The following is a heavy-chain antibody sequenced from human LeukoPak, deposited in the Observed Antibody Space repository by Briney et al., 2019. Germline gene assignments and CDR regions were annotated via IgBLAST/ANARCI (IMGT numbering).Heavy chain of an antibody. V-gene: IGHV1-69*05. D-gene: IGHD6-6*01. J-gene: IGHJ4*02. Sequence: SVKVSCKASGGTFSSYAISWVRQAPGQGLEWMRRIIPIFGTANYAQKFQGRVTITTDESTSTAYMELSSLRSEDTAVYYCAREQYSSSDLDYWGQGTLVTVSS. CDR2: IIPIFGTA. CDR1: GGTFSSYA. CDR3: AREQYSSSDLDY.